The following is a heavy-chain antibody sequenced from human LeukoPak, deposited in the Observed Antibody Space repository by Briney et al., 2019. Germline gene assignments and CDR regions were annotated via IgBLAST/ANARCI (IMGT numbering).Heavy chain of an antibody. Sequence: SETLSLTCAVYGGSFSGHYWSWIRQPPGKGLEWIGEINHSGSTNYNPSLKSRVTISVDTSKNQFSLKLSSVTAADTAVYYCARDRRLVGAYYSWGQGTLVTVSS. D-gene: IGHD1-26*01. CDR2: INHSGST. CDR3: ARDRRLVGAYYS. CDR1: GGSFSGHY. J-gene: IGHJ4*02. V-gene: IGHV4-34*01.